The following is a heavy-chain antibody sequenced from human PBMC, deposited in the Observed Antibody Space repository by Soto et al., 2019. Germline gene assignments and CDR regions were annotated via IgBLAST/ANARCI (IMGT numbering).Heavy chain of an antibody. CDR3: ARNQPQRYCSGGTCRPAYGMDV. J-gene: IGHJ6*02. D-gene: IGHD2-15*01. CDR2: IYYSGDT. CDR1: GGSISSDSFY. V-gene: IGHV4-39*01. Sequence: SETLSLTCTVSGGSISSDSFYWAWIRQPPGKGLEWIGIIYYSGDTYYNPSLAGRLTMSVDTSNQFSLTLRAVTAADTALYYCARNQPQRYCSGGTCRPAYGMDVWGQGTTVTVSS.